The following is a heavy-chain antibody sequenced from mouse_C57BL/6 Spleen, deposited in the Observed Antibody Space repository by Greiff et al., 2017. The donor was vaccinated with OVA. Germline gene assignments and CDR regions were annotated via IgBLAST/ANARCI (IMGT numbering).Heavy chain of an antibody. Sequence: DVQLVESGGGLVQPGGSLKLSCAASGFTFSDYYMYWVRQTPEKRLEWVAYISNGGGSTYYPDTVKGRFTISRDNAKNTLYLQMSRLKAEDTAMYYCASPGAMDYWGQGTTVTVSS. CDR3: ASPGAMDY. CDR1: GFTFSDYY. J-gene: IGHJ4*01. V-gene: IGHV5-12*01. CDR2: ISNGGGST.